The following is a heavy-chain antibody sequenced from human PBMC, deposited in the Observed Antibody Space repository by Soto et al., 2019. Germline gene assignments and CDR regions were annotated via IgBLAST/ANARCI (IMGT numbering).Heavy chain of an antibody. Sequence: SVKVSCKASGGTFSSYAISWVRQAPGQGLEWMGGIIPIFGTADYAQKFQGRVTITADESTSTAYMELSSLRSEDTAVYYCARGIAAAGTGRWYFDLWGRGTLVTVSS. V-gene: IGHV1-69*13. CDR2: IIPIFGTA. CDR3: ARGIAAAGTGRWYFDL. J-gene: IGHJ2*01. D-gene: IGHD6-13*01. CDR1: GGTFSSYA.